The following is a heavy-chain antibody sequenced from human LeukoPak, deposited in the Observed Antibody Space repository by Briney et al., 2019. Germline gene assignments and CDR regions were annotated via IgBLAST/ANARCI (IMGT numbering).Heavy chain of an antibody. V-gene: IGHV1-46*01. CDR1: GYTFTSYY. CDR3: ARGGLYCSGGRCYSYYFDY. J-gene: IGHJ4*02. CDR2: FNPSGGST. D-gene: IGHD2-15*01. Sequence: ASVKVSCKASGYTFTSYYMHWVRQSPGQGLEWMGIFNPSGGSTSYAQKFQGRVTMTRDTSTSTVYMELSSLRSEDTAVYYCARGGLYCSGGRCYSYYFDYWGQGTLVTVSS.